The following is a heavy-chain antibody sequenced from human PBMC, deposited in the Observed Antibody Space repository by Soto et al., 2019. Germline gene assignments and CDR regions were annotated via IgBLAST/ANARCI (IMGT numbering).Heavy chain of an antibody. J-gene: IGHJ6*02. CDR3: ARDWTLRGAAAGNYYYYGMDV. CDR1: GYTFTGYY. D-gene: IGHD6-13*01. Sequence: ASVKVSCKASGYTFTGYYMHWVRQAPGQGLEWMGWINPNSGGTNYAQKFQGWVTMTRDTSISTAYMELSRLRSDDTAVYYCARDWTLRGAAAGNYYYYGMDVWGQGTTVTVSS. V-gene: IGHV1-2*04. CDR2: INPNSGGT.